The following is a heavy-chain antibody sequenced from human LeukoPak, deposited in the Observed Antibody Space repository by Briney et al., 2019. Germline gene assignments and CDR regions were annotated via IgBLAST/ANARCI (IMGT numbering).Heavy chain of an antibody. Sequence: GGSLRLSCAASGFTFSSYEMNWVRQAPGKGLEWGSYISSSGSTIYYADSVKGRFTISRDNAKNSLYLQMNSLRAEDTAVYYCARERTVGYDFWSGPLGEYYYGMDVWGQGTTVTVSS. CDR3: ARERTVGYDFWSGPLGEYYYGMDV. V-gene: IGHV3-48*03. D-gene: IGHD3-3*01. CDR1: GFTFSSYE. J-gene: IGHJ6*02. CDR2: ISSSGSTI.